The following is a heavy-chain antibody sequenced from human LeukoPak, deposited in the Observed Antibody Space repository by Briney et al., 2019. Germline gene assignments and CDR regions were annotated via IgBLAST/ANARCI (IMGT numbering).Heavy chain of an antibody. J-gene: IGHJ4*02. Sequence: SETLSLTCTVSGDSISSNSYSWGWIRQPPEKGLEWLGHISYTGETYYSPSLKIRVTQSVDTSKNEFSLNLISVTAADTAVYYCAREVPIYGISDYWGQGTLVTVSS. D-gene: IGHD3-3*01. V-gene: IGHV4-39*07. CDR1: GDSISSNSYS. CDR3: AREVPIYGISDY. CDR2: ISYTGET.